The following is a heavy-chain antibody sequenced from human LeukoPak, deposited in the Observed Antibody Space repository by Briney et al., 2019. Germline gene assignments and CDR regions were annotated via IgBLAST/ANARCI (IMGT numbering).Heavy chain of an antibody. D-gene: IGHD3-10*01. CDR2: IYYSGST. CDR1: GGSISSSSYY. J-gene: IGHJ4*02. CDR3: ARRDEFKASDY. Sequence: SETLSLTCTVSGGSISSSSYYWGWIRQPPGKGLEWIGSIYYSGSTYYNPSLKSRVTISVDTSKNQFSLKLSSVTAADTAVYYCARRDEFKASDYWGQGTLVTVSS. V-gene: IGHV4-39*01.